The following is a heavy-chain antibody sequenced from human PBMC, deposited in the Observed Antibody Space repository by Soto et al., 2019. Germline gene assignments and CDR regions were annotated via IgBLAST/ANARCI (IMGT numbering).Heavy chain of an antibody. D-gene: IGHD3-22*01. CDR2: ISYDGSNK. V-gene: IGHV3-30*18. J-gene: IGHJ4*02. Sequence: GGSLRLSCAASGFTFSSYGMHWVRQAPGKGLEWVAVISYDGSNKYYADSVKGRFTISRDNSKNTLYLQMNSLRAEDTAVYYCAKDQKNYDSSGYYSPYYFDYWGQGTLVTVSS. CDR3: AKDQKNYDSSGYYSPYYFDY. CDR1: GFTFSSYG.